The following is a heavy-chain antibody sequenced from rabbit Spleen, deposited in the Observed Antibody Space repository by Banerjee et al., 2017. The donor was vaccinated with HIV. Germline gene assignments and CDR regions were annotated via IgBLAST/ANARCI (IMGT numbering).Heavy chain of an antibody. V-gene: IGHV1S47*01. J-gene: IGHJ6*01. CDR1: GFSFSNKA. D-gene: IGHD7-1*01. CDR2: IDPDFGST. Sequence: QEQLVESGGGLVKPEGSLKLSCTASGFSFSNKAVMCWVRQGPGKGLEWIGYIDPDFGSTYYANWVNGRFTISSHNAQNTLYLQLNSLTAADTATYFCARDTGTSFSSYGMDLWGQGTLVTVS. CDR3: ARDTGTSFSSYGMDL.